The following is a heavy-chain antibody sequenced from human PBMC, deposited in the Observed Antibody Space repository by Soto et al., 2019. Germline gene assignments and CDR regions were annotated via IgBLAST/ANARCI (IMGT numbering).Heavy chain of an antibody. Sequence: TLSLTCTVSGGSISSGDYYWSWIRQPPGKGLEWIGYIYYSGCTYYNPSLKSRVTISVDTSKNQFSLKLSSVTAADTAVYYCARSSYPFPYSYGYSSRGFDYWGQGTLVTVSS. V-gene: IGHV4-30-4*01. CDR1: GGSISSGDYY. J-gene: IGHJ4*02. CDR3: ARSSYPFPYSYGYSSRGFDY. CDR2: IYYSGCT. D-gene: IGHD5-18*01.